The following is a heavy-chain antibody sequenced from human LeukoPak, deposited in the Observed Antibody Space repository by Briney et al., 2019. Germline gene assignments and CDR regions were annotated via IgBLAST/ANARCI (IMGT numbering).Heavy chain of an antibody. Sequence: GGSLRLSCAASGFTFSSYGMYWVRQAPGKGLEWVAFIWYDGSNKYYADSVKGRFTISRDNSKNTLYLQMNSLRAEDTAVYYCAKDPRRYSRTGGYFDYWGQGTLVTVSS. D-gene: IGHD6-13*01. CDR2: IWYDGSNK. CDR3: AKDPRRYSRTGGYFDY. CDR1: GFTFSSYG. V-gene: IGHV3-30*02. J-gene: IGHJ4*02.